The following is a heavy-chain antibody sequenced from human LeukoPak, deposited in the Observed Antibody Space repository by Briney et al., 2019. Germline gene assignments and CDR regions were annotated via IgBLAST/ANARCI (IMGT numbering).Heavy chain of an antibody. CDR2: ISSSSSYI. CDR1: GFTFSSYS. J-gene: IGHJ3*02. Sequence: GGSLRLSCAASGFTFSSYSMNWVRQAPGKELEWVSSISSSSSYIYYADSVKGRFTISRDNAKNSLYLQMNSLRAEDTAVYYCATDDYDYVWGSYRSDAFDIWGQGTMVTVSS. D-gene: IGHD3-16*02. CDR3: ATDDYDYVWGSYRSDAFDI. V-gene: IGHV3-21*01.